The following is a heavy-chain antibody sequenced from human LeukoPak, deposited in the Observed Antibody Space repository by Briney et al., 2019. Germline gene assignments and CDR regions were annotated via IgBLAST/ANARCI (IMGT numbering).Heavy chain of an antibody. CDR1: GYTFTSYY. D-gene: IGHD3-3*02. V-gene: IGHV1-46*01. CDR2: INPSGGST. Sequence: ASVKVSCKASGYTFTSYYMHWVRQAPGQGLEWMGIINPSGGSTSYAQKFQGRVTMTRDTSTSTVYTELSSLRSEDTAVYYCARAGIFGVVIIVHWFDPWGQGTLVTVSS. J-gene: IGHJ5*02. CDR3: ARAGIFGVVIIVHWFDP.